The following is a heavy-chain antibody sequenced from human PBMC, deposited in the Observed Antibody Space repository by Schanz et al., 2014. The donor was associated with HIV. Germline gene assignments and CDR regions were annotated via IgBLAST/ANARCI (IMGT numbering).Heavy chain of an antibody. V-gene: IGHV3-23*01. CDR1: GLTFSTYA. CDR3: VTKDEVN. CDR2: ISSSSSNYI. J-gene: IGHJ1*01. Sequence: EVQLLESGGGLVQPGGSLRLSCEASGLTFSTYAMSWVRQAPGKGLEWVSSISSSSSNYIYYADSVKGRFTISRDNAKNTLYLQLNSLRAEDTALYYCVTKDEVNWGQGTLVIVSS.